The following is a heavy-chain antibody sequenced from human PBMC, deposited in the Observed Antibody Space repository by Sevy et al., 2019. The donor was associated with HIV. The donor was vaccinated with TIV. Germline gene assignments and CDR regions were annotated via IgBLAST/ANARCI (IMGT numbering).Heavy chain of an antibody. CDR1: GGSISSGDYY. CDR3: ARETRITIFGVVGGMDV. Sequence: SETLSLTCTVSGGSISSGDYYWSWIRQPPGEGLEWIGYIYYSGSTYYNPSLKSRVTISVDTSKNQFSLKLSSVTAADTAVYYCARETRITIFGVVGGMDVWGQGTTVTVSS. D-gene: IGHD3-3*01. CDR2: IYYSGST. V-gene: IGHV4-30-4*01. J-gene: IGHJ6*02.